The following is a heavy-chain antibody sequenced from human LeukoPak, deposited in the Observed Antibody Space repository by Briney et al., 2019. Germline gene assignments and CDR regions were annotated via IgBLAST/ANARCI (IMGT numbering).Heavy chain of an antibody. J-gene: IGHJ3*02. CDR1: GYTFTSYY. V-gene: IGHV1-46*01. CDR3: AREGPVIAAAGRGAFDI. CDR2: INPTGGST. Sequence: ASVKVSCKASGYTFTSYYMHWVRQAPGEGLEWMGIINPTGGSTSYAQKFQGRVTITADESTSTAYMELSSLRSEDTAVYYCAREGPVIAAAGRGAFDIWGQGTMVTVSS. D-gene: IGHD6-13*01.